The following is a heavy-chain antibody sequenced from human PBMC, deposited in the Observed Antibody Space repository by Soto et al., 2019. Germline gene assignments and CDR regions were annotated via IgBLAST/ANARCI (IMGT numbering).Heavy chain of an antibody. Sequence: QVQLVQSGAEVKKPGSSVKVSCKASGGTFSSYTISWVRQAPGQGLEWMGRIIPILGIANYAQKFQGRVTITADKATSTAYMELSSLGSEDTAVYYCGRGGVVTGRSSADYWGQGTLFTVSS. CDR2: IIPILGIA. CDR3: GRGGVVTGRSSADY. V-gene: IGHV1-69*02. D-gene: IGHD2-21*02. CDR1: GGTFSSYT. J-gene: IGHJ4*02.